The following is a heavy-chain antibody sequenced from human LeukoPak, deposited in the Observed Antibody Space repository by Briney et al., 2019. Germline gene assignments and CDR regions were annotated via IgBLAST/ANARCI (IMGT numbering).Heavy chain of an antibody. Sequence: PSETLSLTCTVSGGSISSYYWSWIRQPPGKGLEWIGYIYYSGGTNYNPSLKSRVTISVDTSKNQFSLKLSSVTAADTAVYYCARDAVRITMVRGVKTKYNWFDPWGQGTLVTVSS. D-gene: IGHD3-10*01. CDR1: GGSISSYY. J-gene: IGHJ5*02. V-gene: IGHV4-59*01. CDR2: IYYSGGT. CDR3: ARDAVRITMVRGVKTKYNWFDP.